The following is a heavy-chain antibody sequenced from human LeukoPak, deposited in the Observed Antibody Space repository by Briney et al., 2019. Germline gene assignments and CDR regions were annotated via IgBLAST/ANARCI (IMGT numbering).Heavy chain of an antibody. CDR3: AGNYYGSGGYPLC. Sequence: GESLKISCKGCGYNFTSYWISWVRQMPGKGLEWMGRIDPSDSYTNYSPSFQGHVTISADKSISTAYLQWSSLKASDTAMYYCAGNYYGSGGYPLCWGQGTLVTVSS. CDR1: GYNFTSYW. V-gene: IGHV5-10-1*01. CDR2: IDPSDSYT. J-gene: IGHJ4*02. D-gene: IGHD3-10*01.